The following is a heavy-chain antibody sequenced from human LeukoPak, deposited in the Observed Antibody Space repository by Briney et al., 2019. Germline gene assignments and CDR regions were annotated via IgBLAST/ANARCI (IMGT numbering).Heavy chain of an antibody. V-gene: IGHV3-7*03. J-gene: IGHJ4*02. CDR1: KFTFSSYW. CDR2: IKQDGSVQ. CDR3: AKPLIAVAGTSAFDY. D-gene: IGHD6-19*01. Sequence: LSGGSLRLSCAASKFTFSSYWMSWVRQAPGKGLEWVANIKQDGSVQFYMDSLKGRFSVSRDNAKNSLYLQMNSLRAEDTAVYYCAKPLIAVAGTSAFDYWGQGTLVTVSS.